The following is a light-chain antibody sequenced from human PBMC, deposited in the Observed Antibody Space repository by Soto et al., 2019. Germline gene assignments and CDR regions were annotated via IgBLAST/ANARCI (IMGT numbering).Light chain of an antibody. V-gene: IGKV3-15*01. Sequence: EILMTQSPATLSVSPGEGATLSCRASQSVSNNLDWYQQNPGQAPRLLIYGASTRDTTNPARFSGGGSGTEFTLTISSLQSEDFAVYYCQQYNNWPLTFGGGTKVEIK. CDR2: GAS. CDR3: QQYNNWPLT. J-gene: IGKJ4*01. CDR1: QSVSNN.